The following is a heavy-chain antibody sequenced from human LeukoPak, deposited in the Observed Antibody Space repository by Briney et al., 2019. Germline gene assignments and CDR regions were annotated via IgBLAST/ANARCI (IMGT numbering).Heavy chain of an antibody. D-gene: IGHD3-22*01. J-gene: IGHJ4*02. CDR3: ARVPYYYDSSGYYSNWEFDY. V-gene: IGHV4-61*01. CDR1: GGSVSSGSYY. Sequence: SETLSLTCTVSGGSVSSGSYYWSWIRQPPGKGLEWIGYIYYSGSTNYNPSLKSRVTISVDTSKNQFSLKLSSVTAADTAVYYCARVPYYYDSSGYYSNWEFDYWGQGTLVTVSS. CDR2: IYYSGST.